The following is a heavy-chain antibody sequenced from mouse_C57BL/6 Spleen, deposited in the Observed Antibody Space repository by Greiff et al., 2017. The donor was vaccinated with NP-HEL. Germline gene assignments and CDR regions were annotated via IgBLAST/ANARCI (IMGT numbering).Heavy chain of an antibody. V-gene: IGHV1-80*01. CDR2: IYPGDGDT. CDR3: ARGDPYYYGSSDYYAMDY. D-gene: IGHD1-1*01. CDR1: GYAFSSYW. Sequence: VQLQQSGAELVKPGASVKISCKASGYAFSSYWMNWVKQRPGKGLEWIGQIYPGDGDTNYNGKFKGKATLTADKSSSTAYMQLSSLTSEDSAVYFCARGDPYYYGSSDYYAMDYWGQGTSVTVSS. J-gene: IGHJ4*01.